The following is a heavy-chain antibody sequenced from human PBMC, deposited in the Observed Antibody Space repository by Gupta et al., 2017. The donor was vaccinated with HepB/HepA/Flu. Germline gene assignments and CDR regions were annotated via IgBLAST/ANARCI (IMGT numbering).Heavy chain of an antibody. V-gene: IGHV3-30*18. D-gene: IGHD6-6*01. CDR2: ISYDGSNK. Sequence: QVQVLESGGGVVQPGRSLTLSCAASGFTFSGYAMHWVRQTPGKGLEWVAVISYDGSNKYYADAVKGRFTISRDNSKNTLYLQMNSLRAEDTAMYYCAKDAGIAARGSFDYWGQGTLVTVSS. J-gene: IGHJ4*02. CDR1: GFTFSGYA. CDR3: AKDAGIAARGSFDY.